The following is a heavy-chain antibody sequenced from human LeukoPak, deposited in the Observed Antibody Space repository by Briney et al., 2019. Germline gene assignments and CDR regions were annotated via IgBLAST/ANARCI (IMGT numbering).Heavy chain of an antibody. J-gene: IGHJ6*02. D-gene: IGHD2-15*01. CDR2: IYHSGST. CDR1: GYSISSGYY. CDR3: ARDYVALVFSGEDGMDV. V-gene: IGHV4-38-2*02. Sequence: PSETLSLTCTVSGYSISSGYYWGWIRQPPGKGLEWIGSIYHSGSTYYNPSLKSRVTISVDTSKNQFSLKLSSVTAADTAVYYCARDYVALVFSGEDGMDVWGQGTTVTVSS.